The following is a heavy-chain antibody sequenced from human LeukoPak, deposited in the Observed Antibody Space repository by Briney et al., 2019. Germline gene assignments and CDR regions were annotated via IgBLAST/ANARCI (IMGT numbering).Heavy chain of an antibody. CDR1: GGSISSYY. V-gene: IGHV4-4*07. Sequence: PSETLSLTCTVSGGSISSYYWSWVRQPAGKGLEWIGRIYTSGSTNYNPSLTSRVTMSVDTSKKQFSLNLSSVTAADTAVYYCARDTEAKRGSPYGIRNWGQGTLVTVSS. CDR2: IYTSGST. J-gene: IGHJ4*02. D-gene: IGHD3-10*01. CDR3: ARDTEAKRGSPYGIRN.